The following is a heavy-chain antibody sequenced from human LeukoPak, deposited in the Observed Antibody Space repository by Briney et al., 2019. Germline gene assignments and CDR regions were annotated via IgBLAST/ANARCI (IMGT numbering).Heavy chain of an antibody. J-gene: IGHJ3*02. CDR2: IYYSGST. CDR3: ARVQGGSESRDAFDI. D-gene: IGHD1-26*01. Sequence: SETLSLTCTVSGGSISSSSYYWGWIRQPPGKGLEWIGSIYYSGSTYYNPSLKSRVTISVDTSKNQFSLKLSSVTAADTAVYYCARVQGGSESRDAFDIWGQGTMVTVSS. CDR1: GGSISSSSYY. V-gene: IGHV4-39*07.